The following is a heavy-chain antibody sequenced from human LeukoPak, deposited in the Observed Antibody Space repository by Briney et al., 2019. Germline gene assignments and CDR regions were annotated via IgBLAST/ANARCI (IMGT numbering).Heavy chain of an antibody. CDR1: GGSISSGSYY. D-gene: IGHD3-3*01. CDR3: ARRSVVIIPPFYYYYMDV. Sequence: SETLSLTCTVSGGSISSGSYYWSWIRQPAGKGLEWIGRIYTSGSTNYNPSLKSRVTISVDTSKNQFSLKLSSVTAADTAVYYCARRSVVIIPPFYYYYMDVWGKGTTVTVPS. J-gene: IGHJ6*03. CDR2: IYTSGST. V-gene: IGHV4-61*02.